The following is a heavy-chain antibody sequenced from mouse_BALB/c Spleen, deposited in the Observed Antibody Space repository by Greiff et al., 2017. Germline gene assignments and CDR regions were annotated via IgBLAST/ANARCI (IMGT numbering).Heavy chain of an antibody. J-gene: IGHJ2*01. CDR3: ARSYGNYGDY. D-gene: IGHD2-1*01. V-gene: IGHV14-3*02. CDR2: IDPANGNT. Sequence: VHVKQSGAELVKPGASVKLSCTASGFNIKDTYMHWVKQRPEQGLEWIGRIDPANGNTKYDPKFQGKATITADTSSNTAYLQLSSLTSEDTAVYYCARSYGNYGDYWGQGTTLTVSS. CDR1: GFNIKDTY.